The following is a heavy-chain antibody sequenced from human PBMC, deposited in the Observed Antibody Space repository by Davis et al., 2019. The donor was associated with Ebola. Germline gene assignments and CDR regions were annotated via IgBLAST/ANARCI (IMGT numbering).Heavy chain of an antibody. CDR1: GFIFSSYV. CDR2: LGTSADT. J-gene: IGHJ3*01. D-gene: IGHD1-26*01. V-gene: IGHV3-23*01. CDR3: AKDTSNIWFDV. Sequence: GESLKISCAASGFIFSSYVMSWVRQAPGKGLEWVSTLGTSADTYYADSVKGRFTISRDNSKNTLYLQMNGLGVEDTAIYYCAKDTSNIWFDVWGQGTMVTVSS.